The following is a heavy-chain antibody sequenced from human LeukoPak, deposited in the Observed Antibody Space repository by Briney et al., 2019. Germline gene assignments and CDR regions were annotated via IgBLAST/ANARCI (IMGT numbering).Heavy chain of an antibody. CDR2: IHYTGNT. V-gene: IGHV4-31*03. Sequence: SETLSLTCSVSGGSISSGDYYWTWIRQHPGKGLEWIGYIHYTGNTYYNPSLKSRLTISVDTSKNEFSLKLSSVIAADTAVYYCARAEAGVGGEYYFDYWGQGTLVTVSS. CDR3: ARAEAGVGGEYYFDY. D-gene: IGHD1-26*01. CDR1: GGSISSGDYY. J-gene: IGHJ4*02.